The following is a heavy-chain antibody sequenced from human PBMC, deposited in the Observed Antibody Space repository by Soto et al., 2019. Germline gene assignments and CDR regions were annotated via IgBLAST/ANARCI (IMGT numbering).Heavy chain of an antibody. CDR2: IYSSGRT. D-gene: IGHD6-13*01. CDR3: VRGLAAGADYGMDV. J-gene: IGHJ6*02. V-gene: IGHV4-4*07. CDR1: GGSISSHY. Sequence: SETLSLTCTVSGGSISSHYWSWFRQPAGKGREWIGRIYSSGRTNYNSSLKSRVSMSVDTSKNQFSLKLSSVTAADTAGYYCVRGLAAGADYGMDVWGQGTTVTVSS.